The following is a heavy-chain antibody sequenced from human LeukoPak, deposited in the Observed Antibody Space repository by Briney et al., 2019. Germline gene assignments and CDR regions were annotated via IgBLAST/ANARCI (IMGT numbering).Heavy chain of an antibody. V-gene: IGHV3-48*02. J-gene: IGHJ4*02. Sequence: GGSLRLSCAASGFTFSSYSMNWVRQAPGKGLEWVSYISSSSSTIYYADSVKGRFTISRDNAKNSLYLQMNSLRDEDTAVYYCARVEYYYDSSGYHGEYYFDYWGQGTLVTVSS. CDR1: GFTFSSYS. D-gene: IGHD3-22*01. CDR3: ARVEYYYDSSGYHGEYYFDY. CDR2: ISSSSSTI.